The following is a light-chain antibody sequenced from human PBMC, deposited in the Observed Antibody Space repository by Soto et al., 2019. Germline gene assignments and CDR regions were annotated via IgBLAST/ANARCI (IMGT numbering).Light chain of an antibody. CDR1: QGISSY. V-gene: IGKV1-9*01. J-gene: IGKJ4*01. Sequence: DIQLTQSPSFLSASVGDRVTITCRASQGISSYLSWYQQKPGKAPKILIYAASTLQTGVPSRFSGSGSGTDFTLTITSLPPEDSATYYCQQFNSYPLTFGVATTVDI. CDR3: QQFNSYPLT. CDR2: AAS.